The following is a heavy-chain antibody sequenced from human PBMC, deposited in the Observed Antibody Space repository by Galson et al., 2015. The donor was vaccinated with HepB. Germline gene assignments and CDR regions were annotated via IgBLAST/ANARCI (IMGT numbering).Heavy chain of an antibody. Sequence: ETLSLTCAVYGGSFSGYYWSWIRQPPGKGLEWIGEINHSGSTNYNPSLKSRVTISVDTSKNQFSLKLSSVTAADTAVYYCARLLYYDILTGYYRADAFDIWGQGTMVTVSS. D-gene: IGHD3-9*01. CDR1: GGSFSGYY. J-gene: IGHJ3*02. V-gene: IGHV4-34*01. CDR2: INHSGST. CDR3: ARLLYYDILTGYYRADAFDI.